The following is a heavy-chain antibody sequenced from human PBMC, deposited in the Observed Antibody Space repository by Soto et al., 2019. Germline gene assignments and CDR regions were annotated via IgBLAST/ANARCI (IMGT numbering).Heavy chain of an antibody. V-gene: IGHV3-33*01. J-gene: IGHJ6*02. CDR2: IWYDGSNK. CDR1: GFTFSSYG. CDR3: ARDPYDFWSGYPTYYYYYGMDV. D-gene: IGHD3-3*01. Sequence: PGGSLRLSCAASGFTFSSYGMHWVRQAPGKGLEWVAVIWYDGSNKYYADSVKGRFTISRDNSKNTLYLQMNSLRAEDTAVYYCARDPYDFWSGYPTYYYYYGMDVWGQGTTVTVSS.